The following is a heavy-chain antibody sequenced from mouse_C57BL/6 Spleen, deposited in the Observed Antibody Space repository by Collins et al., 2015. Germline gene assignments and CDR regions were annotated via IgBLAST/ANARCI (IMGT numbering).Heavy chain of an antibody. V-gene: IGHV7-3*01. CDR1: GFTFTDYY. J-gene: IGHJ2*01. CDR2: IRNKANGYTT. Sequence: EVKLVESGGGLVQPGGSLSLSCAASGFTFTDYYMSWVRQPPGKALEWLGFIRNKANGYTTEYSASVKGRFTISRDNSQSILYLQMNALRAEDSATYYCVRYRFYYGQNFFDYWGQGTTLTVSS. CDR3: VRYRFYYGQNFFDY. D-gene: IGHD1-1*01.